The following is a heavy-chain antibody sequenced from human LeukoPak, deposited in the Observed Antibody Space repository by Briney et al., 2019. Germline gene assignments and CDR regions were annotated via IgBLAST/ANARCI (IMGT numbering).Heavy chain of an antibody. D-gene: IGHD4-17*01. CDR2: IYYSGST. CDR1: GGSLSSSSYY. V-gene: IGHV4-39*07. J-gene: IGHJ4*02. CDR3: ARASLYGDYFDY. Sequence: SETLSLTCTVSGGSLSSSSYYWGWIRQPPGKGLEWIGSIYYSGSTYYNPSLKSRVTISVDTSKNQFSLKLSSVTAADTAVYYCARASLYGDYFDYWGQGTLVTVSS.